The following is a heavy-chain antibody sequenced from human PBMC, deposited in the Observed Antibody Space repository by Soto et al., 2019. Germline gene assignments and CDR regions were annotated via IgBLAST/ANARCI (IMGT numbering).Heavy chain of an antibody. Sequence: HLQLQESGPGLVKPSETLSLTCNVSGGSIDRSNYYWDWLRQPPGKGLEWIGTTYYNGNAYYNPFLKRRVSMAVDTSKTQFSLRLVSVTAADTAVYYCARHFVAVVIKGWGYWGQGTLVTVSS. CDR1: GGSIDRSNYY. CDR2: TYYNGNA. J-gene: IGHJ4*02. D-gene: IGHD3-10*01. CDR3: ARHFVAVVIKGWGY. V-gene: IGHV4-39*01.